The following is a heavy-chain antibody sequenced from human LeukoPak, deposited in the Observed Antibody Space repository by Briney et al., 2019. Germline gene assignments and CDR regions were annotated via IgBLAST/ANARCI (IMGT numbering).Heavy chain of an antibody. Sequence: ASVKVSCKASGYTFTSYDINWVRQATGQGLEWMGWMNPNSGNTGYAQKFQGRVTMTRNTSISTAYMELSSLRPEDTAVYYCARGRASSVLRFLDHWGQGTLVTVSS. D-gene: IGHD3-3*01. CDR2: MNPNSGNT. CDR3: ARGRASSVLRFLDH. V-gene: IGHV1-8*01. CDR1: GYTFTSYD. J-gene: IGHJ4*02.